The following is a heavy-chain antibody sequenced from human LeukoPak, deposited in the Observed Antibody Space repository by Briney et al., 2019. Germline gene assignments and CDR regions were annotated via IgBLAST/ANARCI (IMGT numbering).Heavy chain of an antibody. Sequence: ASVKVSCKASGYTFTDYYMHWVRQAPGQGLEWMGWINPNSGGANYAQKFQGRVIMTRDTSISTAYMELSRLRSDDTAVFYCARGAVFYDSSGYSMRPLGYWGQGTLVTVPS. CDR1: GYTFTDYY. J-gene: IGHJ4*02. D-gene: IGHD3-22*01. V-gene: IGHV1-2*02. CDR3: ARGAVFYDSSGYSMRPLGY. CDR2: INPNSGGA.